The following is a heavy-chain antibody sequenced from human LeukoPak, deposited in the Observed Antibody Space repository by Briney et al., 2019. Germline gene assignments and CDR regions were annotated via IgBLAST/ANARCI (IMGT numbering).Heavy chain of an antibody. CDR3: ASAALGGWFAP. J-gene: IGHJ5*02. Sequence: KSSETLSLTCTVSGGSISSYYWSWIRQPPGKGLEWIGYIYYSGSTNYNPSLKSRVTISVDTSKNQFSLNLTPVTAADTAFYYCASAALGGWFAPWGQGTLVTVSS. V-gene: IGHV4-59*01. CDR1: GGSISSYY. CDR2: IYYSGST.